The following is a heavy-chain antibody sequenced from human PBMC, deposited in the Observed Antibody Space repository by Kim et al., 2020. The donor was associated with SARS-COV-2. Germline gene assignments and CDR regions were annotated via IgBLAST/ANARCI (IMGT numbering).Heavy chain of an antibody. CDR3: AKELVDIVVVPAAWARGYYYGMDV. V-gene: IGHV3-30*18. Sequence: GGSLRLSCAASGFTFSSYGMHWVRQAPGKGLEWVAVISYDGSNKYYADSVKGRFTISRDNSKNTLYLQMNSLRAEDTAVYYCAKELVDIVVVPAAWARGYYYGMDVWGQGTTVTVSS. D-gene: IGHD2-2*01. J-gene: IGHJ6*02. CDR1: GFTFSSYG. CDR2: ISYDGSNK.